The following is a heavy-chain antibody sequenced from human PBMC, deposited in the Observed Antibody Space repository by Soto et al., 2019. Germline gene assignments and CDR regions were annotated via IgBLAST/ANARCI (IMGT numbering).Heavy chain of an antibody. D-gene: IGHD3-10*01. V-gene: IGHV4-59*08. J-gene: IGHJ5*02. CDR1: GGSINNYY. Sequence: QVQLQESGPGLVKPSETLSLTCTVSGGSINNYYWSWIRQTPGKGLEWIAYISYSGSATYNPSLKSRVTIAVDTSRTQFSRNLSSVPAADTAVYYCARFPSPAWFDPWGQGTLVTVSS. CDR3: ARFPSPAWFDP. CDR2: ISYSGSA.